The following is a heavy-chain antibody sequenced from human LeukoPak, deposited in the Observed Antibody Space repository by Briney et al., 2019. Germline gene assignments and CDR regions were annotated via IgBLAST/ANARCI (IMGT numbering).Heavy chain of an antibody. CDR3: ARAGSRGPYYMDV. V-gene: IGHV1-2*02. J-gene: IGHJ6*03. Sequence: ASVKVSCKASGYPFTGYYMHWVRQAPGQGLEWMGWINPNSGGTNYAQKFQGRVTMTRDTSISTAYMELSRLRSDDTAVYYCARAGSRGPYYMDVWGKGTTVTVSS. D-gene: IGHD6-13*01. CDR1: GYPFTGYY. CDR2: INPNSGGT.